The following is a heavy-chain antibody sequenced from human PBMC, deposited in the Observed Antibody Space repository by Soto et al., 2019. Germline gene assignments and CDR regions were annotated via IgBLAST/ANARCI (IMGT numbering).Heavy chain of an antibody. CDR3: ARDADILTGSDAFDI. Sequence: GGSLRLSCAASGFTVSSNYMSWARQAPGKGLEWVSVIYSGGSTYYADSVKGRFTISRDNSKNTLYLQMNSLRAEDTAVYYCARDADILTGSDAFDIWGQGTMVTVSS. CDR2: IYSGGST. CDR1: GFTVSSNY. J-gene: IGHJ3*02. D-gene: IGHD3-9*01. V-gene: IGHV3-53*01.